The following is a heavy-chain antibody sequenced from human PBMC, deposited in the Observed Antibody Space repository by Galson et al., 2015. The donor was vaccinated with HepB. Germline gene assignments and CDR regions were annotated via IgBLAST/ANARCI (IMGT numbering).Heavy chain of an antibody. CDR2: IFYSGSI. Sequence: ETLSLTCTVSGGSISSDNYYWGWIRQPPGKGLEWIGNIFYSGSIYYNASLKSRVTISVDTSKNQFSLNLSSVTAADTAMYYFARWSLKGGFDFWGQGALVTVAS. V-gene: IGHV4-39*01. CDR3: ARWSLKGGFDF. D-gene: IGHD3-16*01. J-gene: IGHJ5*01. CDR1: GGSISSDNYY.